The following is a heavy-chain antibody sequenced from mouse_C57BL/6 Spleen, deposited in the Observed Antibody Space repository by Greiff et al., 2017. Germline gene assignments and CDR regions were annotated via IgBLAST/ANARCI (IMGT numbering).Heavy chain of an antibody. CDR3: ARNDFFTTIVATDAMDY. CDR1: GYTFTSYW. Sequence: QVQLQQPGAELVKPGASVKLSCKASGYTFTSYWMHWVKQRPGRGLEWIGRIDPNSGGTKYNEKFKSKATLTVDKPSSTAYMQLSSLTSEDSAVYYCARNDFFTTIVATDAMDYWGQGTSVTVSS. J-gene: IGHJ4*01. CDR2: IDPNSGGT. V-gene: IGHV1-72*01. D-gene: IGHD1-1*01.